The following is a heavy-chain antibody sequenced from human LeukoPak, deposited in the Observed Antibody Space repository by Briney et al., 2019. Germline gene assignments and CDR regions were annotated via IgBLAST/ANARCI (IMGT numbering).Heavy chain of an antibody. D-gene: IGHD1-1*01. CDR1: GGSISSYY. CDR2: IYYSGST. V-gene: IGHV4-59*01. Sequence: SETLSLTCTVSGGSISSYYWSWIRQPPGKGLEWIGYIYYSGSTNYNPSLKSRVTISVDTTKNQFSLKLSSVTAADTAVYYCARFERGFDYWGQGTLVTVSS. CDR3: ARFERGFDY. J-gene: IGHJ4*02.